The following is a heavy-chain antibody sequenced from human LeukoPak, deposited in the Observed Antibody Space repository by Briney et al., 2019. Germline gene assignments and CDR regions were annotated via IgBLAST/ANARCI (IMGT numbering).Heavy chain of an antibody. Sequence: GGSLRLSCAASGFTFSSYAMSWVRQAPGKGLEWVSAISGSGGSTYYADSVKGRFTISRDNSKNTLYLQMNSLRAEDTVVYYCTAQLYDYVWGSYRDFDYWGQGTLVTVSS. D-gene: IGHD3-16*02. J-gene: IGHJ4*02. V-gene: IGHV3-23*01. CDR1: GFTFSSYA. CDR3: TAQLYDYVWGSYRDFDY. CDR2: ISGSGGST.